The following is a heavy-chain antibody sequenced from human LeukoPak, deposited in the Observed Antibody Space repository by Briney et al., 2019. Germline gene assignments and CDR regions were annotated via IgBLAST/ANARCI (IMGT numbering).Heavy chain of an antibody. J-gene: IGHJ4*02. CDR1: GFTFSSYG. V-gene: IGHV3-33*01. CDR2: IWYDGSNK. Sequence: SGGSLRLSCAASGFTFSSYGMHWVRQAPGKGLEWVAVIWYDGSNKYYADSVKGRFIISRDNSKKTLYLQMNSLRAEDTAVYYCARDYYDSSGYTELGYWGQGTLVTVSS. D-gene: IGHD3-22*01. CDR3: ARDYYDSSGYTELGY.